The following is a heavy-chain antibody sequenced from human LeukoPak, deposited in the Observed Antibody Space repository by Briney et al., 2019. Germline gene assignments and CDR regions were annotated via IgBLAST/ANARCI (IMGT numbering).Heavy chain of an antibody. CDR1: GFTFSNYD. D-gene: IGHD4-11*01. CDR2: IRFDGSNK. CDR3: ARDRDYTSPFDY. Sequence: GGSLRLSCTASGFTFSNYDMLWVRQAPGKGLEWLAFIRFDGSNKYYADSVKGRFTISRDNSKNTLYLQMNSLRAEDTAVYYCARDRDYTSPFDYWGQGSLVTVSS. J-gene: IGHJ4*02. V-gene: IGHV3-30*02.